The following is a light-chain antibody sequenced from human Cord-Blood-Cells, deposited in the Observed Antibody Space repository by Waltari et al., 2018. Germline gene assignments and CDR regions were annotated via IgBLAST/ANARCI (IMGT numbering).Light chain of an antibody. Sequence: DIQMTQSPSSLSASVGERVTITCQASQDISNYLNWYQQKQGKAPKLLIYDASNLETGVPSRFSGSGSGTDFTFTISSLQPEDIATYYCQQYDNLLTLCTFGQGTKVEIK. J-gene: IGKJ1*01. CDR1: QDISNY. CDR2: DAS. CDR3: QQYDNLLTLCT. V-gene: IGKV1-33*01.